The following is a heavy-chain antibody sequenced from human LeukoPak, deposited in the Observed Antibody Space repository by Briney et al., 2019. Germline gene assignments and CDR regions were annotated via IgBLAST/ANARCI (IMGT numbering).Heavy chain of an antibody. D-gene: IGHD3-16*01. CDR2: INPNSGDT. CDR3: ARVRYRLAETYIDY. CDR1: GYIFTGYY. J-gene: IGHJ4*02. V-gene: IGHV1-2*02. Sequence: ASVKVSCKASGYIFTGYYMRWVRQAPGQGLEWMGWINPNSGDTNYAQKFQGRVTMTRDTSISTAYMELSRLRSDDTAVYYCARVRYRLAETYIDYWGQGTLVTVSS.